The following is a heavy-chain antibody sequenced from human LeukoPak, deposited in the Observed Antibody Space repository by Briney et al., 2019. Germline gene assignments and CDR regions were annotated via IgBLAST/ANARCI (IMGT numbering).Heavy chain of an antibody. D-gene: IGHD3-16*01. CDR3: AKERGISYTYEFDY. CDR1: GFTFSSYS. J-gene: IGHJ4*02. Sequence: GGSLRLSCAASGFTFSSYSMNWVRQAPGKGLEWISYISSTSGTMYYADSVQGRFTISRDNSRNTLYLQMSSLRAEDTAIYYCAKERGISYTYEFDYWGQGALVTVSS. V-gene: IGHV3-48*01. CDR2: ISSTSGTM.